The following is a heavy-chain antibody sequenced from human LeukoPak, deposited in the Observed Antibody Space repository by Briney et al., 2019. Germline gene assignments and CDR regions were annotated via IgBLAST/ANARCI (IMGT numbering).Heavy chain of an antibody. CDR3: ARGLHSSYYGYGMDF. J-gene: IGHJ6*02. V-gene: IGHV1-69*13. CDR1: GGPFSGHG. Sequence: SVKVSCKVSGGPFSGHGISWVRQAPGEGLEWMGGITAIYETTNYAERFQGRVTMTADESTSTFYMELSSLRSEDTAVYYCARGLHSSYYGYGMDFWGQGTAVTVSS. D-gene: IGHD4-11*01. CDR2: ITAIYETT.